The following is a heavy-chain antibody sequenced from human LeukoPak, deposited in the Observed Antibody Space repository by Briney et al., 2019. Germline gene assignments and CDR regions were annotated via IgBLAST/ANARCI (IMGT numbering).Heavy chain of an antibody. Sequence: SQALSLTCTVSGGSISSGGYYWSWIRQPPGKGLEWIGYIYHSGSTYYNPSLKSRVTISVDTSKNQFSLKLSSVTAADTAVYYCARFPTDYYDILTGYPDYWGQGTLVTVSS. CDR2: IYHSGST. CDR1: GGSISSGGYY. V-gene: IGHV4-30-2*01. CDR3: ARFPTDYYDILTGYPDY. J-gene: IGHJ4*02. D-gene: IGHD3-9*01.